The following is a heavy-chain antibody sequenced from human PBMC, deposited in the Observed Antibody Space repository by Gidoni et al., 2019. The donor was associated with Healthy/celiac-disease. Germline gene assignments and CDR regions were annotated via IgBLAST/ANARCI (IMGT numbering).Heavy chain of an antibody. CDR3: ARGEHDFWSGRRNRWFDP. Sequence: QVQLQQWGAGLLKPSETLSLTCAVYGGSFSGYYWSWLRQPPGKGLEWIGEINHSGSTNYNPSLKSRVTISVDTSKNQFSLKLSSVTAADTAVYYCARGEHDFWSGRRNRWFDPWGQGTLVTVSS. CDR2: INHSGST. CDR1: GGSFSGYY. D-gene: IGHD3-3*01. V-gene: IGHV4-34*01. J-gene: IGHJ5*02.